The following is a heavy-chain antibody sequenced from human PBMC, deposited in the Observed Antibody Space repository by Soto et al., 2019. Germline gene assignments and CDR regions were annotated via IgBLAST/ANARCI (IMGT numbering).Heavy chain of an antibody. V-gene: IGHV1-69*02. CDR1: GGTFSTYT. J-gene: IGHJ4*02. CDR2: ITPLFGVP. D-gene: IGHD1-1*01. CDR3: AFDVQTGVVYFDN. Sequence: QVQLVQSGAEVKKPGSSVKVSCKASGGTFSTYTISWVRQAPGQGLEWLGRITPLFGVPNHAQKFQDSVTXTXEXXTDTAYLERNSLRPEDTAVYYCAFDVQTGVVYFDNWGQGTLVTVSS.